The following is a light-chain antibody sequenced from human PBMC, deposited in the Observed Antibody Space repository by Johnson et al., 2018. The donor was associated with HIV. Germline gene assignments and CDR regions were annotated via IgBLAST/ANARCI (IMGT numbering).Light chain of an antibody. J-gene: IGLJ1*01. CDR3: GTWDSSLRVGV. Sequence: SVLTQPPSVSAAPGQKVTISCSGSSSNIGNNYVSWYQQLPGTAPKLLIYDNNKRPSGISDRFSGSKSGTSATLGITGLQTGDEADYYCGTWDSSLRVGVFGTGTKVTVL. CDR1: SSNIGNNY. CDR2: DNN. V-gene: IGLV1-51*01.